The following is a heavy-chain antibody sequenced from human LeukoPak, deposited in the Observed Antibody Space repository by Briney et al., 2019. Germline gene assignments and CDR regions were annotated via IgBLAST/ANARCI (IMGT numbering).Heavy chain of an antibody. CDR2: IKSKTDGGTT. Sequence: PGGSLRLSCAASGFTLSNAWMSWVRQAPGKGLEWVGRIKSKTDGGTTDYAAPVKGRFTISRDDSKNTLYLQMNSLKTEDTAVYYCTTAAEEQWLVLLYYFDYWGQGTLVTVSS. J-gene: IGHJ4*02. CDR1: GFTLSNAW. CDR3: TTAAEEQWLVLLYYFDY. V-gene: IGHV3-15*01. D-gene: IGHD6-19*01.